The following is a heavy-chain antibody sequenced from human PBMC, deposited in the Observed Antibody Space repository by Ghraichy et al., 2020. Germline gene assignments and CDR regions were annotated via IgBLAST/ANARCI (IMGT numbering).Heavy chain of an antibody. CDR2: ISTRNGNI. J-gene: IGHJ4*02. CDR3: ARDNDYFVAY. Sequence: ASVKVSCKASGYTFTNSGISWMRQAPGQGLEWMGWISTRNGNINYAQKFQGRVTMTTETSPTPAYMDLRSLRSDDTAVYYCARDNDYFVAYWGQGTLVTVSS. V-gene: IGHV1-18*01. CDR1: GYTFTNSG. D-gene: IGHD2/OR15-2a*01.